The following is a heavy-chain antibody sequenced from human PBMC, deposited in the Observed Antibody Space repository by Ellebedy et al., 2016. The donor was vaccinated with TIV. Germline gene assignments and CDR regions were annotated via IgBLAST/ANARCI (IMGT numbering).Heavy chain of an antibody. CDR3: ARGSILTGYYAYFEY. Sequence: SETLSLXCTVSGGSVTSAVYYWNWIRQPPGKGLEWIGYIYYSGSPSYHPSLKSRVTISVDTSKNQFSLRLSSVTAADTAVYYCARGSILTGYYAYFEYWGQGALVTVSS. J-gene: IGHJ4*02. D-gene: IGHD3-9*01. CDR1: GGSVTSAVYY. CDR2: IYYSGSP. V-gene: IGHV4-61*08.